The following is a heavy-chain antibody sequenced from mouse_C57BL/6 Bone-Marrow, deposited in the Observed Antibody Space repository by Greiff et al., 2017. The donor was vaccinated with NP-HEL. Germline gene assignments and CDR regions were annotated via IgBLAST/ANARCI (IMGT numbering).Heavy chain of an antibody. CDR2: IDPETGGT. D-gene: IGHD1-1*01. CDR3: TREGGIYYYGSSYRGAMDY. CDR1: GYTFTDYE. Sequence: VKLMESGAELVRPGASVTLSCKASGYTFTDYEMHWVKQTPVHGLEWIGAIDPETGGTAYNQKFKGKAILTADKSSSTAYMELRSLTSEDSAVYYCTREGGIYYYGSSYRGAMDYWGQGTSVTVSS. V-gene: IGHV1-15*01. J-gene: IGHJ4*01.